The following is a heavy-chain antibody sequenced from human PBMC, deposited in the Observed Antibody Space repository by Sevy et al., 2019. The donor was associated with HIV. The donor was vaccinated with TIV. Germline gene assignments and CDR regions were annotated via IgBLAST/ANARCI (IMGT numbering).Heavy chain of an antibody. D-gene: IGHD5-18*01. CDR1: GFTFSNYI. V-gene: IGHV3-21*01. J-gene: IGHJ3*02. CDR3: ARYEEDTTLVNAFDI. CDR2: ISNSGTYI. Sequence: GGSLRLSCAASGFTFSNYIINWVRQAPGKGLEWVSSISNSGTYIYYADPVKGRFTISRDNAKNSLYLQMNSLRAEETAVYYCARYEEDTTLVNAFDIWGQGTMVTVSS.